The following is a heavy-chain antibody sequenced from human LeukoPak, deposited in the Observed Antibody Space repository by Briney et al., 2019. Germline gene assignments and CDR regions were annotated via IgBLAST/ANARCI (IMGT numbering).Heavy chain of an antibody. J-gene: IGHJ5*02. V-gene: IGHV1-69*13. CDR1: GGTFSSYA. Sequence: SVKVSCKASGGTFSSYAISWVRQAPGQGLEWMGGIIPIFGTANYAQKFQGRVTITADESTSTAYMELSSLRSEDTAVYYCARGIRPSPAIAYGWFDPWGQGTLVTVSS. D-gene: IGHD2-2*02. CDR2: IIPIFGTA. CDR3: ARGIRPSPAIAYGWFDP.